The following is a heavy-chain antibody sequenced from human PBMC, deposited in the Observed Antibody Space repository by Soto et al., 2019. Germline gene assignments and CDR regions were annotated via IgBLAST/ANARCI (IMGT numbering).Heavy chain of an antibody. CDR2: ISAYNGNT. D-gene: IGHD2-2*01. Sequence: ASVRVSCKASGYTFTSYGISWVRQAPGQGLEWMGWISAYNGNTNYAQKLQGRVTMTTDTSTSTAYMEVRSLRSDDTAVYYCARDLDWRRYHELSYWGQGTLVTVSS. CDR3: ARDLDWRRYHELSY. CDR1: GYTFTSYG. V-gene: IGHV1-18*04. J-gene: IGHJ4*02.